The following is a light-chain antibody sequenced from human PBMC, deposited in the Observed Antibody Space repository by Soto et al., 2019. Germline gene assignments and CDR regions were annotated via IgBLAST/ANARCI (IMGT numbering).Light chain of an antibody. CDR3: SSYTRSSTLVV. J-gene: IGLJ2*01. Sequence: QSALTQPASVSGSPGQSITISCTGTSSDVGGYNYFSWYQQHPGKAPKLMIYEVSNRPSGVSNRFSGSKSGNPASLTISGLQAEDEADYYCSSYTRSSTLVVFGVGTQLTVL. V-gene: IGLV2-14*01. CDR1: SSDVGGYNY. CDR2: EVS.